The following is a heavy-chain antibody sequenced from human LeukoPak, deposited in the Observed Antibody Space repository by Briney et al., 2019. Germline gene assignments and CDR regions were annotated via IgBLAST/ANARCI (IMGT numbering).Heavy chain of an antibody. CDR2: ISYDGSNK. CDR1: GFTFSSYA. J-gene: IGHJ4*02. D-gene: IGHD3-10*01. Sequence: GGSLRLSCAAAGFTFSSYAMHWVRQAPGKGLEWVAVISYDGSNKYYADSVKGRFTISRDNSKNTLYLQMNSLRAEDTAVYYCAREGYYYGSGSYPFDYWGQGTLVTVSS. CDR3: AREGYYYGSGSYPFDY. V-gene: IGHV3-30*04.